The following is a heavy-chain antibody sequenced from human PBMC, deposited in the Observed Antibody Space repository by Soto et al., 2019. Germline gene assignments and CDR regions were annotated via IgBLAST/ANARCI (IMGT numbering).Heavy chain of an antibody. Sequence: WGSLRLSCAASGFTFSSYAMSWVRQAPGKGLEWVSAISGSGGRTYYEDSVKGRFTISIDNSKNTLYLQMNSMRAEETAVYYCAKDTRSWRKSTFDXWGQGTLVTVSX. CDR2: ISGSGGRT. V-gene: IGHV3-23*01. J-gene: IGHJ4*02. CDR1: GFTFSSYA. CDR3: AKDTRSWRKSTFDX. D-gene: IGHD2-2*01.